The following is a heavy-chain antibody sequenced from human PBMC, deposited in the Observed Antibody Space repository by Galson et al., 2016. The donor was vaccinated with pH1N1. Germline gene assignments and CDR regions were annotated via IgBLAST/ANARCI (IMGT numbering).Heavy chain of an antibody. CDR1: GDSVSSHSAA. V-gene: IGHV6-1*01. CDR3: ARHSPGRAVGVFDC. CDR2: TYYRSKWFY. D-gene: IGHD6-19*01. J-gene: IGHJ4*02. Sequence: CAISGDSVSSHSAAWNWIRQSPSRGLEWLGRTYYRSKWFYNYAVSVQGRVTINPDTSKNQFSLQLSSVTPEDTAVYYCARHSPGRAVGVFDCWGQGTLVTVSS.